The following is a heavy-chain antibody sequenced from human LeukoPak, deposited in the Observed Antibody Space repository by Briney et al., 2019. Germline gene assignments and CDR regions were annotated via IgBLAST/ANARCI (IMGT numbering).Heavy chain of an antibody. D-gene: IGHD3-10*01. CDR2: TNEAGGDK. Sequence: PGGSLRLSCAASGFTFSDFWMSWVRQAPGKGLECVASTNEAGGDKLYVDSVKGRFTISRDNSKNTLFLQMNSLRAEDTAVYYCAKLSLSGRSQSADYWGQGTLVTVSS. CDR1: GFTFSDFW. V-gene: IGHV3-7*03. CDR3: AKLSLSGRSQSADY. J-gene: IGHJ4*02.